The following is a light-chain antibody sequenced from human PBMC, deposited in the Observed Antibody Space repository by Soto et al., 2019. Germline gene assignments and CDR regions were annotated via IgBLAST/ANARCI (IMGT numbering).Light chain of an antibody. CDR2: DVG. Sequence: QSALTQPASVSGSPGQSITISCTGTSSDVGGYNYVSWYQQHPGKAPKLMLYDVGNRPSGVSNRFSGSKSGNTASLTISGLQAEDEADYYCSSYTRSSTLVVFGGGTKLTVL. CDR3: SSYTRSSTLVV. J-gene: IGLJ2*01. CDR1: SSDVGGYNY. V-gene: IGLV2-14*01.